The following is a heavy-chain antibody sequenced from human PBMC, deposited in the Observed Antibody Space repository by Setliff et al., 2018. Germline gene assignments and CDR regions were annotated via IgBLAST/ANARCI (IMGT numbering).Heavy chain of an antibody. D-gene: IGHD2-8*01. J-gene: IGHJ4*02. V-gene: IGHV4-59*12. CDR2: VYYSGIA. CDR1: GGSISTYY. Sequence: SETLSLTCTVSGGSISTYYWSWIRQPPGKGLEWIGYVYYSGIANYSPSLRSRVTISSDTSKNQFSLQLSSVTATDTAVYYCARGKIFYVGDPHYFDYWGQGALVTVSS. CDR3: ARGKIFYVGDPHYFDY.